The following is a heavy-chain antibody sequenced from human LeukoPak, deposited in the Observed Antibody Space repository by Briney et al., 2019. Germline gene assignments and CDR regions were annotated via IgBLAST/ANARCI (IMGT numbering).Heavy chain of an antibody. CDR1: GYTFTSYY. D-gene: IGHD6-25*01. V-gene: IGHV1-46*01. CDR3: ARYGFSSVWQGGWHAFDI. CDR2: INPTVGDT. J-gene: IGHJ3*02. Sequence: ASVKVSCKASGYTFTSYYLHGVRQAPGQGLQWMGVINPTVGDTIYAQRFQGRVTMTRDMSTSTVYMELSSLRSEDTAVYYCARYGFSSVWQGGWHAFDIWGHGTMVTVSS.